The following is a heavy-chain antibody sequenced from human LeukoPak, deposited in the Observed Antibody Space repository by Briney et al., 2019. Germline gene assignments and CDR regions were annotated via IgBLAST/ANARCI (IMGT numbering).Heavy chain of an antibody. Sequence: SSQTLSLTCTVSGGSISSGGYYWSWIRQHPGKGLEWIGYIYYSGSTYYNPSVKSRVSMSIDTSKNQFSLKLSSVTAADTAVYFCARGRNYDGSVTYYTDWGQGTLVTVSS. D-gene: IGHD3-10*01. J-gene: IGHJ4*02. CDR3: ARGRNYDGSVTYYTD. V-gene: IGHV4-31*03. CDR1: GGSISSGGYY. CDR2: IYYSGST.